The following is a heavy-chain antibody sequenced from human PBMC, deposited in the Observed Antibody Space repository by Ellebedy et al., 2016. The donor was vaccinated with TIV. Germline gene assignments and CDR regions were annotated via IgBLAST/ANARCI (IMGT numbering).Heavy chain of an antibody. J-gene: IGHJ6*03. CDR1: GGSMNSYY. D-gene: IGHD4-23*01. CDR3: ARHAATVGAPNMDV. V-gene: IGHV4-59*08. Sequence: SETLSLTRTVSGGSMNSYYWSWIRQPPVKGLEWIGYISYSMYYGGSTNYNPSLKSRVTISVDTSKNQFSLKLSSVTAADTAVYYCARHAATVGAPNMDVWGRGTTVTVSS. CDR2: ISYSMYYGGST.